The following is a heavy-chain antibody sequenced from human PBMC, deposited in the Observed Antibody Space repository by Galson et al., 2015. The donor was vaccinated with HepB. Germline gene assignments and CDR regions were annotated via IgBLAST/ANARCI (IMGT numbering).Heavy chain of an antibody. CDR1: GYTFTSYG. CDR2: ISAYNGNT. D-gene: IGHD6-13*01. J-gene: IGHJ5*02. V-gene: IGHV1-18*04. CDR3: AGGIAAAGPHPNNWFDP. Sequence: SVKVSCKASGYTFTSYGISWVRQAPGQGLEWMGWISAYNGNTNYAQKLQGRVTMTTDTSTSTAYMELRSLRSDDTAVYYCAGGIAAAGPHPNNWFDPWGQGTLVTVSS.